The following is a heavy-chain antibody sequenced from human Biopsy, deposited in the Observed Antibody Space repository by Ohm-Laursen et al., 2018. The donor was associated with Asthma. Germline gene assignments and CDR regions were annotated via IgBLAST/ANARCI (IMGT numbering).Heavy chain of an antibody. CDR1: GGTFNTYV. V-gene: IGHV1-69*13. J-gene: IGHJ4*02. D-gene: IGHD2-2*01. CDR3: ARKAGSCISRTCYSLDF. Sequence: VKISCKSLGGTFNTYVIGWVRQAPGQGLERMGGINSVFGTTTYPQKFQDRVTITADDSTSTVYMELSSLRSEDTAVYYCARKAGSCISRTCYSLDFWGQGTLVTVS. CDR2: INSVFGTT.